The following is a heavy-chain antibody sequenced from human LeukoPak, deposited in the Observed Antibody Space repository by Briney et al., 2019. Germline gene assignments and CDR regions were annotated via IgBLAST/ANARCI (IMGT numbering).Heavy chain of an antibody. D-gene: IGHD3-22*01. V-gene: IGHV1-2*02. CDR3: ARDHRYDSSGYYYYYYYMDV. CDR1: GYTFTGYY. Sequence: ASVKVSCKASGYTFTGYYMRWVRQAPGQGLEWMGGINPNSGGTNYAQKFQGRVTMTRDTSISTAYMELSRLRSDDTAVYYCARDHRYDSSGYYYYYYYMDVWGKGTTVTVP. CDR2: INPNSGGT. J-gene: IGHJ6*03.